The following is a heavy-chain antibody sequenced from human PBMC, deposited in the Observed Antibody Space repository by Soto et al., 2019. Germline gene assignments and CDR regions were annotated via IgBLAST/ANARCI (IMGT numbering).Heavy chain of an antibody. V-gene: IGHV4-34*01. CDR3: ARGVSQDCSSTRCRISEVAWFDP. Sequence: QVQLQQWGAGLLKPSETLSLTCAVYGGSFSGYYWSWIRQPPGKGLEWIGEINHSGSTNYNPSLKSRVTISVDTSKNQFSMKLSSVTDADTALYYCARGVSQDCSSTRCRISEVAWFDPWGQGTLVTVSS. D-gene: IGHD2-2*01. CDR2: INHSGST. CDR1: GGSFSGYY. J-gene: IGHJ5*02.